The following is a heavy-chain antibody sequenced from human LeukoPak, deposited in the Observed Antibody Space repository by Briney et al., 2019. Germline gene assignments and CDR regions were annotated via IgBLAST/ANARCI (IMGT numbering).Heavy chain of an antibody. J-gene: IGHJ5*02. CDR1: GGSISSYY. V-gene: IGHV4-59*08. D-gene: IGHD3-22*01. CDR2: IYYSGST. CDR3: ATHEGGRDGYYSANWFDP. Sequence: SETLSLTCTVSGGSISSYYWSWIRQPPGKGLEWIGYIYYSGSTNYNPSLKSRVTISVDTSKNQFSLKLSSVTAADTAVYYCATHEGGRDGYYSANWFDPWGQGTLVTVSS.